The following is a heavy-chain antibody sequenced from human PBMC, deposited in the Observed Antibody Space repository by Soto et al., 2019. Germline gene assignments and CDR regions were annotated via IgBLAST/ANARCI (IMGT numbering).Heavy chain of an antibody. CDR3: AKKRGLNVRVYYFDY. CDR1: GFTFSSYA. CDR2: ISGSGGST. V-gene: IGHV3-23*01. J-gene: IGHJ4*02. D-gene: IGHD3-22*01. Sequence: GGSLRLSCAASGFTFSSYAMSWVRQAPGKGLEWVSAISGSGGSTYYADSVKGRFTISRDNSKNTLYLQMTSLRAEDTAVYYCAKKRGLNVRVYYFDYWGQGTLVTVSS.